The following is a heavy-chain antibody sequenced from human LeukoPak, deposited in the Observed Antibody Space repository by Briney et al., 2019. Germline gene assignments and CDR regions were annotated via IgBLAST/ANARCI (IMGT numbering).Heavy chain of an antibody. D-gene: IGHD3-10*02. CDR1: GITFSSYA. J-gene: IGHJ6*02. CDR2: ISDSGDNS. CDR3: ARDLHYYVAMDV. Sequence: GGSLRLSCAASGITFSSYAMSWVRQAPGKGLEWVSLISDSGDNSYYADSVKGRFTISRDNSKSMLFLQLNSLRAGDTALYYCARDLHYYVAMDVWGQGTTVTVSS. V-gene: IGHV3-23*01.